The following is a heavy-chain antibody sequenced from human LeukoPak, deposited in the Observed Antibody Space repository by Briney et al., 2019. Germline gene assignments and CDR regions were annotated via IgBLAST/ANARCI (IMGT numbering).Heavy chain of an antibody. CDR2: IHYSGST. Sequence: SETLSLTCSVSGGSITSYYWSWIRQPPGKGLEWIGNIHYSGSTHYNPSLKSRVTISVDTSKNQVSLKVTSVTAADTAVYYCGRVPSAGSGTYYIDSWGQGTLVTVSS. J-gene: IGHJ4*02. CDR3: GRVPSAGSGTYYIDS. D-gene: IGHD3-10*01. V-gene: IGHV4-59*01. CDR1: GGSITSYY.